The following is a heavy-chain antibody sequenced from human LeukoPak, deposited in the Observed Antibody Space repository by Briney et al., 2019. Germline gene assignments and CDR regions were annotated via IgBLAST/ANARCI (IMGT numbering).Heavy chain of an antibody. CDR1: GGSISSSSYY. CDR3: ARDRGRVQRDYYYGMDV. D-gene: IGHD3-10*01. J-gene: IGHJ6*02. CDR2: IYYSGST. Sequence: SETLSLTCTVSGGSISSSSYYWGWIRQPPGKGLEWIGSIYYSGSTYYNPSLKSRVTISVDTSKNQFSLKLSSVTAADTAVYYCARDRGRVQRDYYYGMDVWGQGTTVTVSS. V-gene: IGHV4-39*02.